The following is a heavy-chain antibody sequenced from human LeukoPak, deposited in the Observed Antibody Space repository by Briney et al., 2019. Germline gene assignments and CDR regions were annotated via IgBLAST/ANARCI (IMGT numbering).Heavy chain of an antibody. V-gene: IGHV1-8*03. CDR1: GYSFTSYW. Sequence: NPGESLKISCKGSGYSFTSYWIGWVRQATGQGLEWMGWMNPNSGNTGYAQKFQGRVTITRNTSISTAYMELSSLRSEGTAVYYCARGHSSGWFTGMHNWFDPWGQGTLVTVSS. D-gene: IGHD6-19*01. CDR2: MNPNSGNT. CDR3: ARGHSSGWFTGMHNWFDP. J-gene: IGHJ5*02.